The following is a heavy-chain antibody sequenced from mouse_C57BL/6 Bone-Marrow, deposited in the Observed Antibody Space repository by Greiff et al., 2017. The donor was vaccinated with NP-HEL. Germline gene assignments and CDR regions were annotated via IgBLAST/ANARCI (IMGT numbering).Heavy chain of an antibody. CDR2: IDHEDGET. Sequence: VQLQQSGAELVKPGASVKLSCTASGFNIKDYYMHWVKQRTEQGLEWIGRIDHEDGETKYAPKFQGKATITADTSSNTAYLQLSSLTSEDTAVYYCAVLLWLPYYAMDYWGQGTSVTVSS. D-gene: IGHD2-2*01. CDR1: GFNIKDYY. J-gene: IGHJ4*01. CDR3: AVLLWLPYYAMDY. V-gene: IGHV14-2*01.